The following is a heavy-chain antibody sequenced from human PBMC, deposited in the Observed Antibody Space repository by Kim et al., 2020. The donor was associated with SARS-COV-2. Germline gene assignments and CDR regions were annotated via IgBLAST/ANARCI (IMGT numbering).Heavy chain of an antibody. J-gene: IGHJ4*02. CDR3: AREQGDWNAYYFDY. D-gene: IGHD1-1*01. Sequence: GGSLRLSCAASGFTFSDYYMSWIRQAPGKGLEWVSYISSSSSYTNYADSVKGRFTISRDNAKNSLYLQMNSLRAEDTAVYYCAREQGDWNAYYFDYWAREPWSPSPQ. V-gene: IGHV3-11*05. CDR2: ISSSSSYT. CDR1: GFTFSDYY.